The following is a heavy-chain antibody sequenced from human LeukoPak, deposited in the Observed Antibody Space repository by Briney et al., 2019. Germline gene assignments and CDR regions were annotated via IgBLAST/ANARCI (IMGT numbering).Heavy chain of an antibody. CDR1: GYSFSYYY. V-gene: IGHV1-2*02. Sequence: ASVKVSCKASGYSFSYYYIHWVRQALGQGLEWVGWTNPHSGVTKYAQKLQGRVTVTGDTSINTAYMELRSLRSDDTAVYYCARGGINNYFDTWGQGTLVTVSS. CDR3: ARGGINNYFDT. CDR2: TNPHSGVT. J-gene: IGHJ5*02. D-gene: IGHD3-16*01.